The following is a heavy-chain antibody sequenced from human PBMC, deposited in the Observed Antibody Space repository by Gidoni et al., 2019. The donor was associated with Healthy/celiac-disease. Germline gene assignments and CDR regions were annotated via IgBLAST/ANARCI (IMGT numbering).Heavy chain of an antibody. CDR1: GFTFSSYG. D-gene: IGHD6-13*01. CDR3: AKDQSSTLDY. CDR2: ISDDGSNK. V-gene: IGHV3-30*18. Sequence: QVQLVESGGGLVQPGRSLRLSCAASGFTFSSYGMHWVRQAPGKGLEWVAVISDDGSNKYYADSVKGRFTISRDNSKNTLYLQMNSLRAEDTAVYYCAKDQSSTLDYWGQGTLVTVSS. J-gene: IGHJ4*02.